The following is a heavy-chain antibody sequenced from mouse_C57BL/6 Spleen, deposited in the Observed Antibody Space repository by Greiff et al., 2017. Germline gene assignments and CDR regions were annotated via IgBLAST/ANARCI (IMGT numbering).Heavy chain of an antibody. CDR3: ATSYYGRSGYYAMDY. J-gene: IGHJ4*01. CDR2: IDPEDGET. D-gene: IGHD1-1*01. CDR1: GFNIKDYY. Sequence: EVQLQESGAELVKPGASVKLSCTASGFNIKDYYMHWVKQRTEQGLEWIGRIDPEDGETKYAPKFQGKATITADTSSNTAYLQLSSLTSEDTAVYYCATSYYGRSGYYAMDYWGQGTSVTVSS. V-gene: IGHV14-2*01.